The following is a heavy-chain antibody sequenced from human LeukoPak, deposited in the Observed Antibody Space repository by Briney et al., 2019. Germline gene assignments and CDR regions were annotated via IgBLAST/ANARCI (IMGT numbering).Heavy chain of an antibody. J-gene: IGHJ4*02. Sequence: PGGSLRLSCAASGFTFDDYAMHWVRHAPGKGLEWVSGISWNSGSIGYADSVKGRFTISRDNAKNSLYLQMNSLRAEDTAVYYCARADSGYDVLSYWGQGTLVTVSS. CDR2: ISWNSGSI. D-gene: IGHD5-12*01. CDR3: ARADSGYDVLSY. V-gene: IGHV3-9*01. CDR1: GFTFDDYA.